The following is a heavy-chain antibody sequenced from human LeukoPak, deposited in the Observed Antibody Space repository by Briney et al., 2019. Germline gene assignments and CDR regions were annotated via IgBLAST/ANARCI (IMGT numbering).Heavy chain of an antibody. J-gene: IGHJ3*02. Sequence: GTLSLTCAVSGGSISSSNWWSWVRQAPGKGLEWVSAISGDGNYIYYVDSVKGRFTVSRDNSRNTLYLQMNSLRADDTAVYYCARDVPAYYYDSSGYTDAFDIWGQGTMVTVSS. D-gene: IGHD3-22*01. V-gene: IGHV3-23*01. CDR3: ARDVPAYYYDSSGYTDAFDI. CDR2: ISGDGNYI. CDR1: GGSISSSN.